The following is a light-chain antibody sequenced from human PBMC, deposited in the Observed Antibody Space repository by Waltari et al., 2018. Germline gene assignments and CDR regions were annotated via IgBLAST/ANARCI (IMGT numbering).Light chain of an antibody. CDR2: KAS. J-gene: IGKJ2*03. V-gene: IGKV1-5*03. Sequence: DIQMTQSPSTLSASVGDTITITCRASQSISNYLAWYQQKPGKAPKLLIYKASSSGSGVPSRFSGSGSGTEFTLTISSLQPYDFATYYCQQYNTYSSFGQGTKLEIK. CDR1: QSISNY. CDR3: QQYNTYSS.